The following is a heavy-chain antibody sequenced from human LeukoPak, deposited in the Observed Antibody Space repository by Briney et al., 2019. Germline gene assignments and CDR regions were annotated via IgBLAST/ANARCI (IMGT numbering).Heavy chain of an antibody. V-gene: IGHV3-21*01. CDR3: ARAEYSGSYYGY. CDR2: IIMSSSNI. D-gene: IGHD1-26*01. CDR1: GFTFSSYS. Sequence: GGSLRLSFAASGFTFSSYSIRWVGQAPGRWLGWGSSIIMSSSNIYYADSVKGRFTITRDNAKNSLYLQMNSLRAEDTAVYYCARAEYSGSYYGYWGQGTLVTVSS. J-gene: IGHJ4*02.